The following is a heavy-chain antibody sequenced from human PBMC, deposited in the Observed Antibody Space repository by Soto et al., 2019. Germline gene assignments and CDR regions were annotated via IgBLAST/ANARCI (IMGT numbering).Heavy chain of an antibody. CDR3: ARKDKSGYFNWFDP. CDR2: IFPSDSDT. Sequence: PGESLKISCRTSGYRFTSYWIAWVRQMPGKGLEWMGIIFPSDSDTRYSPSFQGQVTISADRSTSTVFLQWASLRASDTAVYFCARKDKSGYFNWFDPWGQGTLVTVSS. V-gene: IGHV5-51*01. CDR1: GYRFTSYW. D-gene: IGHD3-22*01. J-gene: IGHJ5*02.